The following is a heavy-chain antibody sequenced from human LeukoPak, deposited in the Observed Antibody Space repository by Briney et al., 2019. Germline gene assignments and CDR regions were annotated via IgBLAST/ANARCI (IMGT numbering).Heavy chain of an antibody. CDR1: GYSFTSYW. V-gene: IGHV5-51*01. Sequence: GESLKISCKGSGYSFTSYWIGWVRQMPGKGLEWMGIIYPGDSDTRYSPSFQGQVTISADKSISTAYLQWSSLKASDTAMYYCASTKYTQWLKDARFDYWGQGTLVTVSS. D-gene: IGHD6-19*01. CDR3: ASTKYTQWLKDARFDY. CDR2: IYPGDSDT. J-gene: IGHJ4*02.